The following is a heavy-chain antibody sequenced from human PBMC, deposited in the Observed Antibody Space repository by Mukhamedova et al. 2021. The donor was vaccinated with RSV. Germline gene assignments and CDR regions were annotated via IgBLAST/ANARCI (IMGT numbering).Heavy chain of an antibody. CDR2: IVASGGTT. D-gene: IGHD6-19*01. J-gene: IGHJ4*02. CDR3: AKRGAGAGTAKYYFEY. Sequence: APGKGLEWVSSIVASGGTTFYADSVKGRFTISRDNSKNTLYLQMSSLRADDTAVYYCAKRGAGAGTAKYYFEYWGQGNLVTVSS. V-gene: IGHV3-23*01.